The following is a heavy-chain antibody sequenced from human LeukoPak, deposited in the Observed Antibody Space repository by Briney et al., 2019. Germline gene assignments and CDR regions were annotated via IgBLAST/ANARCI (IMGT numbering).Heavy chain of an antibody. V-gene: IGHV3-74*01. J-gene: IGHJ4*02. CDR1: GFTFSHYW. CDR3: VPTDSSGLD. D-gene: IGHD3-22*01. CDR2: TNTDGSST. Sequence: PGGSLRLSCEASGFTFSHYWMHWVSQAPGKGLVWVSRTNTDGSSTSYVDSVKGRFTISRDNAKNTMYLQMNSLRAEDTAMYYCVPTDSSGLDWGQGTLVTVSS.